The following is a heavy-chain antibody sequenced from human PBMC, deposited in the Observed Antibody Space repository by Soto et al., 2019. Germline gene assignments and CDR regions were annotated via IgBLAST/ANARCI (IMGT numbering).Heavy chain of an antibody. CDR3: ASPLGRYCSGGSCHGGWFDP. CDR2: IYYSGST. V-gene: IGHV4-39*01. D-gene: IGHD2-15*01. J-gene: IGHJ5*02. CDR1: GGSISSSSYY. Sequence: SETLSLTCTVSGGSISSSSYYWGWIRQPPGKGLEWIGSIYYSGSTYYNPSLKSRVTISVDTSKNQFSLKLSSVTAADTAVYYCASPLGRYCSGGSCHGGWFDPWGQGTLVTVSS.